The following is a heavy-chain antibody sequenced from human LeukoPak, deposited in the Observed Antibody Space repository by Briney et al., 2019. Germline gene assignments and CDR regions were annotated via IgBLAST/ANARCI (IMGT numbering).Heavy chain of an antibody. CDR1: GGSISSSSYY. CDR2: IYYSGNT. CDR3: ARNSGRYFDWTLGY. D-gene: IGHD3-9*01. J-gene: IGHJ4*02. Sequence: SETLSLTCTFSGGSISSSSYYWGWIRQPPGKGLEWIGNIYYSGNTNYNPSLKSRVTISVDTSKNQFSLKLSSVTAADTAVYYCARNSGRYFDWTLGYWGQGTLVTVSS. V-gene: IGHV4-39*07.